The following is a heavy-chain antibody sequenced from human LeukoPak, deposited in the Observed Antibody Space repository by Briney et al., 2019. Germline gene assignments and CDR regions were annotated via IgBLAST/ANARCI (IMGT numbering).Heavy chain of an antibody. J-gene: IGHJ4*02. CDR3: ARDSGARDSSGFDY. Sequence: AETLSLTCTVSGGSISSYYWSWIRQPPGKGLEGIGYIYYSGSTNYNPSLKSRVTISVDTSKNQFSLKLSSVTAADTAVYYCARDSGARDSSGFDYWGQGTLVTVSS. D-gene: IGHD3-22*01. V-gene: IGHV4-59*01. CDR1: GGSISSYY. CDR2: IYYSGST.